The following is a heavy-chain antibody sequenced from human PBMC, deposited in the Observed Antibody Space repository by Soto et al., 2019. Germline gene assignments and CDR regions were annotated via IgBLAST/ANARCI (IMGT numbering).Heavy chain of an antibody. Sequence: QVYLVESGGGVVQPGRSLRLSCAASGFTFSSYGMHWVRQAPGKGLEWVAVVWSDGSNKYYVDSVKGRFTISRDNSKNMLSLQMNSLRAEDTAVYYCARAMYTSSWYRYYGLDVWGQGTPVTVSS. J-gene: IGHJ6*02. D-gene: IGHD6-13*01. CDR2: VWSDGSNK. V-gene: IGHV3-33*01. CDR3: ARAMYTSSWYRYYGLDV. CDR1: GFTFSSYG.